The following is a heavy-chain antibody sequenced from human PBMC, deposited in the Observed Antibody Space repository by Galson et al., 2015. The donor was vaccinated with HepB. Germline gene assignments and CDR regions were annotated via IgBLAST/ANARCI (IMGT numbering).Heavy chain of an antibody. Sequence: SLRLSCAASGFTFSSYSMNWVRQAPGKGLEWVSYISSSSSTIYYADSVKGRFTISRDNAKNSLYLQMNSLRDEDTAVYYCARAPYYYDSSGYLVSFDYWGQGTLVTVSS. V-gene: IGHV3-48*02. CDR2: ISSSSSTI. CDR1: GFTFSSYS. CDR3: ARAPYYYDSSGYLVSFDY. D-gene: IGHD3-22*01. J-gene: IGHJ4*02.